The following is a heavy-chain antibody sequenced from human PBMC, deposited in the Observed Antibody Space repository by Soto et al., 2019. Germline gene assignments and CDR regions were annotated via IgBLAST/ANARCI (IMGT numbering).Heavy chain of an antibody. CDR3: ARDPPRMIVVVTDAFDI. Sequence: QVQLVQSGAEVKKPGASVKVSCKASGYTFTSYGISWVRQAPGQGLEWMGWISAYNGNTNYAQKLQGRVTMTTDTSTSTAYMELRSLRSDDTAVYYCARDPPRMIVVVTDAFDIWGQGTMVTVSS. D-gene: IGHD3-22*01. CDR2: ISAYNGNT. V-gene: IGHV1-18*01. J-gene: IGHJ3*02. CDR1: GYTFTSYG.